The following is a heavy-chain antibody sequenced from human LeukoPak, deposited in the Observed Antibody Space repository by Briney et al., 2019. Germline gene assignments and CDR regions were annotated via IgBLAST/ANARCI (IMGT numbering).Heavy chain of an antibody. J-gene: IGHJ6*02. V-gene: IGHV3-30-3*01. Sequence: GGSLRLSCAASGFTFTDYAMHWVRQAPGRGLEWVTVISYDGTNKYYADSVKGRFTISRDNSKNTLYLQMNGLRVEDTAVYYCARDSWGYSYYGMDVWGQGTSVTVSS. CDR3: ARDSWGYSYYGMDV. CDR1: GFTFTDYA. D-gene: IGHD3-16*01. CDR2: ISYDGTNK.